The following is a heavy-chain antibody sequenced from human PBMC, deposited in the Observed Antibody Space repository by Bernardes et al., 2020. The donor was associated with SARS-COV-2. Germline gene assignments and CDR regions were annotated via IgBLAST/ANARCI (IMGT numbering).Heavy chain of an antibody. D-gene: IGHD6-19*01. CDR1: GYTLTELS. CDR3: ATVPPFISGWYLSVHPNWFDP. Sequence: ASVTVSCKVSGYTLTELSMHWVRQAPGRGLEWMGGFDPEDGETIYAQKFQGRVTMHEDTSTDTAYMELSSLGSEDTAVYYCATVPPFISGWYLSVHPNWFDPWGQGTLVTVSS. CDR2: FDPEDGET. V-gene: IGHV1-24*01. J-gene: IGHJ5*02.